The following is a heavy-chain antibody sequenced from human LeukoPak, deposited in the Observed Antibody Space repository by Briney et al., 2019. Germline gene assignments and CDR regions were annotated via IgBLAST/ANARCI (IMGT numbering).Heavy chain of an antibody. V-gene: IGHV3-23*01. CDR3: AKGTIYDFWSDYYPYYFDY. CDR2: ISGGGGST. J-gene: IGHJ4*02. CDR1: GFTFSSYA. Sequence: GGSLRLSCAASGFTFSSYAMSWVRQAPGKGLEWVSAISGGGGSTYYADSVKGRFTISRDNSKNTLYLQMNSLRAEDTAVYYCAKGTIYDFWSDYYPYYFDYWGQGTLVTVSS. D-gene: IGHD3-3*01.